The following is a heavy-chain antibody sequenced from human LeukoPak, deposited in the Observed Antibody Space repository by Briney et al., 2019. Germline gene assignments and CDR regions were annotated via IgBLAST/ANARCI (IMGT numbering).Heavy chain of an antibody. CDR3: MSMVVTLDAFDI. D-gene: IGHD4-23*01. V-gene: IGHV3-73*01. CDR1: GFTFSGSA. CDR2: IRSKANSYAT. J-gene: IGHJ3*02. Sequence: GGSLRLSCAAPGFTFSGSAMHWVRQASGKGLEWVGRIRSKANSYATAYAASVKGRFTISRDDSKNTAYLQMNSLKTEDTAVYCCMSMVVTLDAFDIWGQGTMVTVSS.